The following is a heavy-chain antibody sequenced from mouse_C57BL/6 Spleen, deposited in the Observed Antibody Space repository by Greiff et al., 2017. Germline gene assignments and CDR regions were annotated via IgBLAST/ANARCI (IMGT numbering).Heavy chain of an antibody. CDR1: GYTFTSYW. V-gene: IGHV1-69*01. CDR2: IDPSDSYT. Sequence: QVQLQQPGAELVMPGASVKLSCKASGYTFTSYWMHWVKQRPGQGLEWIGEIDPSDSYTNYNQKFKGKSTLTVDKSSSTAYMQLSSLTSEDSAVYDCARWGTVLATDYWGQGTTLTVSS. J-gene: IGHJ2*01. D-gene: IGHD1-1*01. CDR3: ARWGTVLATDY.